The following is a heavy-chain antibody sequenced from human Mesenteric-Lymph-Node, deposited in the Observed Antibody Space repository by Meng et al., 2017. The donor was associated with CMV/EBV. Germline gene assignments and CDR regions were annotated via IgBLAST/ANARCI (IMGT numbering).Heavy chain of an antibody. Sequence: GSLRLSCAVYGGSFSGYYWSWIRQPPGKGLEWIGEINHSGSTNYNPSLKSRVTISVDTSKNQFSLKLSSVTAADTAVYYCARPKLGLRRSWFDPWGQGTLVTVSS. V-gene: IGHV4-34*01. CDR2: INHSGST. CDR1: GGSFSGYY. CDR3: ARPKLGLRRSWFDP. J-gene: IGHJ5*02. D-gene: IGHD1-7*01.